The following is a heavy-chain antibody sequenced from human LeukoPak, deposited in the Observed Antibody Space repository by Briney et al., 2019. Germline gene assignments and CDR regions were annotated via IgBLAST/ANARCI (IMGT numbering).Heavy chain of an antibody. CDR2: IIPIFGTA. CDR1: GGTFSGYA. CDR3: ARDRGYCGSGSG. J-gene: IGHJ4*02. V-gene: IGHV1-69*13. Sequence: SVKVSCKASGGTFSGYAISWVRQALGQGLEWMGGIIPIFGTANYAQKFQGRVTITADESTSTAYMELSSLRSEDTAVYYCARDRGYCGSGSGWGQGTLVTVSS. D-gene: IGHD3-10*01.